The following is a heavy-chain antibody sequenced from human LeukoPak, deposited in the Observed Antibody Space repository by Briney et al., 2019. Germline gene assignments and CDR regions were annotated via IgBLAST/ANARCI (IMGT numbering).Heavy chain of an antibody. CDR2: IYTSGST. J-gene: IGHJ6*03. CDR3: AREQITIFGVVIKSGYYYYYMDV. CDR1: GGSISSYY. D-gene: IGHD3-3*01. Sequence: SETLSLTCTVSGGSISSYYWSWIRQPAGKGLEWIGRIYTSGSTNYNPSLKSRVTMSVDTSKNQFSLKMSSVTAADTAVYYCAREQITIFGVVIKSGYYYYYMDVWGKGTTVTVSS. V-gene: IGHV4-4*07.